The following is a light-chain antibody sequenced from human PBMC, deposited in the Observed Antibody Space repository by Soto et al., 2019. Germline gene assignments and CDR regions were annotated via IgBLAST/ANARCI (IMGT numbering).Light chain of an antibody. CDR3: CSYADTYVE. CDR2: DVD. CDR1: SSYVGAYNY. V-gene: IGLV2-11*01. J-gene: IGLJ2*01. Sequence: QSVLTQPRSVSGSPGQSVAISCTGTSSYVGAYNYVSWYQQHPGKAPKLMIYDVDNRPSGVPDRFSGSKSGNTASLTISGLQAEDEADYYCCSYADTYVELGGGTKLTVL.